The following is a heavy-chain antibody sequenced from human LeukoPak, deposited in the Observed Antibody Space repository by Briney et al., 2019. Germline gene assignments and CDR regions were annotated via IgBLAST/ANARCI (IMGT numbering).Heavy chain of an antibody. Sequence: GGSLRLSCAASGFTFSSYAMSWVRQAPGKGLEWVSAISGSGGSTYYADSVKGRFTISRDNSRNTLYLQMNSLRAEDTAVYYCAKSPGADSIGTDFDYWGQGTLVTVSS. CDR3: AKSPGADSIGTDFDY. J-gene: IGHJ4*02. D-gene: IGHD6-13*01. V-gene: IGHV3-23*01. CDR1: GFTFSSYA. CDR2: ISGSGGST.